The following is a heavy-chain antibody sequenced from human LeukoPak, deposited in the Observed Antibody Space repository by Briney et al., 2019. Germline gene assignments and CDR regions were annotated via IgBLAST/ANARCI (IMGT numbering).Heavy chain of an antibody. J-gene: IGHJ4*02. D-gene: IGHD3-3*01. CDR1: GYTFTGYY. CDR3: ARDRGTIFGVVTGTYDY. CDR2: INPNSGGT. V-gene: IGHV1-2*02. Sequence: ASVKVSCKASGYTFTGYYMHWVRQPPGQGLEWMGWINPNSGGTNYAQKFQGRVTMTRDTSISTAYMELSRLRSDDTAVYYCARDRGTIFGVVTGTYDYWGQGTLVTVSS.